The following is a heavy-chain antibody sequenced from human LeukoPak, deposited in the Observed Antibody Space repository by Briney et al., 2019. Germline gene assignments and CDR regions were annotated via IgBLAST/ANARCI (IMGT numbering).Heavy chain of an antibody. CDR1: GGSISSSNW. CDR3: ARATGYSSGWYDGELDY. Sequence: SETLSLTCAVSGGSISSSNWWSWVRQPPGKGLEWIGEIYHSGSTNYNPSLKSRVTISVDKSKNQFSLKLSSVTAADTAVYYCARATGYSSGWYDGELDYWGQGTLVTVSS. V-gene: IGHV4-4*02. J-gene: IGHJ4*02. CDR2: IYHSGST. D-gene: IGHD6-19*01.